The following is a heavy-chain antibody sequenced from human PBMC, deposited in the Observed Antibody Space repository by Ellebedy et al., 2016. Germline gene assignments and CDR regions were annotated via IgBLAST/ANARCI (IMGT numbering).Heavy chain of an antibody. CDR1: RFTFINYA. CDR3: ARAWCAGGCYGLGD. D-gene: IGHD2-21*02. J-gene: IGHJ4*02. CDR2: IKQDGGDK. V-gene: IGHV3-7*01. Sequence: GGSLRLXXVGSRFTFINYAMTWVRRAPGKGLEWVANIKQDGGDKYYVDSVKGRFTISRDNGKNSLYLQMSSLRAEDTAVYYCARAWCAGGCYGLGDWGQGTLVTVSS.